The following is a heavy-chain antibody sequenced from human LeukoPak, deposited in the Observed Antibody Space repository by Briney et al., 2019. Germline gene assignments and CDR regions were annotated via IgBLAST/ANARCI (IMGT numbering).Heavy chain of an antibody. D-gene: IGHD6-6*01. V-gene: IGHV1-2*02. CDR3: ARARWQLVPYFDS. Sequence: ASVKVSCNASGYTFTDYYMHGVRQAPGQGLEWMGWINPNSGDTNFAQKFQGRVAMTRDTSISTAYLELGSLRSDDTAVYFCARARWQLVPYFDSWGQGTLVTVSS. CDR1: GYTFTDYY. J-gene: IGHJ4*02. CDR2: INPNSGDT.